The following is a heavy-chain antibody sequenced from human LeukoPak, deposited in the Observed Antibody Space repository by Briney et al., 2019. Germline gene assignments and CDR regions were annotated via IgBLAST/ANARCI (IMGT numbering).Heavy chain of an antibody. CDR2: IKQDGSEK. Sequence: GGSLRLSCAASGFTFSSYWMSWVRQAPGKGREWVANIKQDGSEKYYVDSVKGRFTISRDNAKNSLYLQMNSLRAEDTAVYYCARDPPYDFWSGLNWGRGTLVTVSS. CDR1: GFTFSSYW. CDR3: ARDPPYDFWSGLN. J-gene: IGHJ4*02. V-gene: IGHV3-7*01. D-gene: IGHD3-3*01.